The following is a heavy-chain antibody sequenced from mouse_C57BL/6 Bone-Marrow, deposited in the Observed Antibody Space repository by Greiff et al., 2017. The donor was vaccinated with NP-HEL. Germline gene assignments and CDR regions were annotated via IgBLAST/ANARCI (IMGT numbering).Heavy chain of an antibody. V-gene: IGHV1-15*01. D-gene: IGHD1-1*01. J-gene: IGHJ3*01. CDR1: GYTFTDYE. CDR3: TRYGGFAY. CDR2: IDPETGGT. Sequence: VKLVESGAELVRPGASVTLSCKASGYTFTDYEMHWVKQTPVHGLEWIGAIDPETGGTAYNQKFKGKAILTADKSSSTAYMELRSLTSEDSAVYYCTRYGGFAYWGQGTLVTVSA.